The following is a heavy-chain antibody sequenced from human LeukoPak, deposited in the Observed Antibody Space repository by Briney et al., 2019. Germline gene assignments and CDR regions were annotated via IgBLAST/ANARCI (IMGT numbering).Heavy chain of an antibody. D-gene: IGHD2-15*01. CDR1: GFTFSHSW. CDR2: IKQDESEK. J-gene: IGHJ4*02. CDR3: ARDRYCSDSSCPHFDY. Sequence: GGSLRLSCTASGFTFSHSWMSWVRQAPGKGLQWVADIKQDESEKYYVDSVKGRFTISRDNAKNSMYLQMNSLRAEDTAVYYCARDRYCSDSSCPHFDYWGQGTLVTVSS. V-gene: IGHV3-7*01.